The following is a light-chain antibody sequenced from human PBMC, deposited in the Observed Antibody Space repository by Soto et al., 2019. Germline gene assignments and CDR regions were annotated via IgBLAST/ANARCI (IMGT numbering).Light chain of an antibody. CDR3: QQCENWPQT. J-gene: IGKJ1*01. V-gene: IGKV3-15*01. CDR2: GAS. CDR1: QSVSSA. Sequence: EIVITESPTTVSVSPGERATLSCRASQSVSSALAWYQHKPGQAPRLHIYGASARATSIPARCSGRGSGTEFTLTSISLQSVDVSVYHCQQCENWPQTFGQGTKVEIK.